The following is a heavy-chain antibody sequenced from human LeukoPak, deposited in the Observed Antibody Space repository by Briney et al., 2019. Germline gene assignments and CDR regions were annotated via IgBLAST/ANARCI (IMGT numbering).Heavy chain of an antibody. D-gene: IGHD3/OR15-3a*01. J-gene: IGHJ4*02. V-gene: IGHV3-21*03. CDR1: GFTFRSYS. Sequence: GALRLSCEDTGFTFRSYSMNWVRQAPGKGLEWVSSISGDSVHIFYADSVKGRFTISRDDAKSSLYLQMNSLRAEDTAVYYCARFETRGTGDSDFWGQGTLVTVSS. CDR2: ISGDSVHI. CDR3: ARFETRGTGDSDF.